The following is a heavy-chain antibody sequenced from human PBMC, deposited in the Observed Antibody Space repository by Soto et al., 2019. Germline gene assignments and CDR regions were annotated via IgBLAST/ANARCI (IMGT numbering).Heavy chain of an antibody. CDR1: GGSISSSNW. J-gene: IGHJ5*02. D-gene: IGHD6-13*01. CDR3: ARPKTIGAAAGKGWFDP. Sequence: SETLSLTCAVSGGSISSSNWWSWVRQPPGKGLEWIGEIYHSGSTNYNPSLKSRVTISVDKSKNQFSLKLTYVTAADTAMYYCARPKTIGAAAGKGWFDPWGQGTPVTVSS. CDR2: IYHSGST. V-gene: IGHV4-4*02.